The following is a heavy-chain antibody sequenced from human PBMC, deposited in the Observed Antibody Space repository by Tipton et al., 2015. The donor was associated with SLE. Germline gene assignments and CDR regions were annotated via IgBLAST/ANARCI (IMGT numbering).Heavy chain of an antibody. J-gene: IGHJ4*02. D-gene: IGHD6-19*01. V-gene: IGHV4-59*11. CDR1: GGSISSHY. CDR3: ARGGWGGDFRY. Sequence: TLSLTCTVSGGSISSHYWSWIRQPPGKGLEWIGYIYYSGSTNYNPSLKSRVTISVDTSKNQFSLKLSSVTAADTAVYYCARGGWGGDFRYWGQGTLVTVSS. CDR2: IYYSGST.